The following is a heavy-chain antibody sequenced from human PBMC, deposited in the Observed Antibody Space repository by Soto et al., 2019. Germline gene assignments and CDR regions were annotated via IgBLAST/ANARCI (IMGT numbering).Heavy chain of an antibody. D-gene: IGHD2-15*01. CDR2: IFHTGST. Sequence: PSETLSLTCSVSGGSINSNYYYWSWVRQRTGKGLEWLGYIFHTGSTHYNPSFKRRLSISVGTSKDQFYLRLTSMAAAATALFVCARNRIAKHSRVITAFDMWGQGTLVTVSS. CDR1: GGSINSNYYY. CDR3: ARNRIAKHSRVITAFDM. J-gene: IGHJ3*02. V-gene: IGHV4-31*03.